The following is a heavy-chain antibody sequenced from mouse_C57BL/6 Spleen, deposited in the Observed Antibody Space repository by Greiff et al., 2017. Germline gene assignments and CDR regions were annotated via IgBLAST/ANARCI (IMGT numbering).Heavy chain of an antibody. Sequence: DVQLVESGGGLVKPGGSLKLSCAASGFTFSSYAMSWVRQTPEKRLEWVATISDGGSYTYYPDNVKGRFTISRDNAKNNLYLQMSHLKSEDTAMYYCARERNYYAWFAYWGQGTLVTVSA. D-gene: IGHD1-1*01. J-gene: IGHJ3*01. CDR2: ISDGGSYT. CDR3: ARERNYYAWFAY. V-gene: IGHV5-4*01. CDR1: GFTFSSYA.